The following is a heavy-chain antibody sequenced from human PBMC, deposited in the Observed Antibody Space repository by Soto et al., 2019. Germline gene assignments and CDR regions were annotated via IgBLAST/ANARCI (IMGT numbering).Heavy chain of an antibody. V-gene: IGHV3-23*01. Sequence: EVQLLESGGGLVQPGGSLRLSCAASGFAFSSYAMSWVRQAPGKGLEWGSAVSGSGSNTYYADSVKGRFTIFRDNSKNTLYLQMNSLRDEDTAVYYCAKGRGAFDYWGQGTLVTVSS. CDR2: VSGSGSNT. CDR1: GFAFSSYA. J-gene: IGHJ4*02. CDR3: AKGRGAFDY.